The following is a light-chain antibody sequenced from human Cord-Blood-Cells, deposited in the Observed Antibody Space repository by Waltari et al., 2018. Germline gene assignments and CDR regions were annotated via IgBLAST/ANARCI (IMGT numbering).Light chain of an antibody. CDR2: EVR. CDR3: SSYTSSSTPYV. J-gene: IGLJ1*01. V-gene: IGLV2-18*02. CDR1: STDVGSYTR. Sequence: QSALTQPPSVSGSPGPSVTISCTGTSTDVGSYTRISWYQQPPGTAPKLMIYEVRNRPSGVPDRFSGSKSVNTASLTSSGLQAEDEADYYCSSYTSSSTPYVFGTGTKVTVL.